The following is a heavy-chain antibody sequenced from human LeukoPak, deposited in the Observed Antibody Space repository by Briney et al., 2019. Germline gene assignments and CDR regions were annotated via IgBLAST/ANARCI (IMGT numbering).Heavy chain of an antibody. V-gene: IGHV3-48*01. Sequence: GGSLRLSCAASGFTFSSYSMNWVRQAPGKGLEWVSYISSSSTIYYADSVKGRFTISRDNAKNSLYLQMNSLRAEDTAVYYCARKVYDYVWGSYRSGYMDVWGKGTTVTVSS. J-gene: IGHJ6*03. CDR3: ARKVYDYVWGSYRSGYMDV. CDR1: GFTFSSYS. D-gene: IGHD3-16*02. CDR2: ISSSSTI.